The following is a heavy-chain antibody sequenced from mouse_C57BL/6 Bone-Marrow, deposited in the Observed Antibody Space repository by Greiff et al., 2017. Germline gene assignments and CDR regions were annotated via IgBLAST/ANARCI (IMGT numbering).Heavy chain of an antibody. J-gene: IGHJ1*03. CDR2: IDPETGGT. CDR3: TRDERWLLWYFDV. Sequence: QVQLKESGAELVRPGASVTLSCKASGYTFTDYEMHWVKQTPVHGLEWIGAIDPETGGTAYNQKFKGKAILTADKSSSTAYMELRSLTSEDSAVYYCTRDERWLLWYFDVWGTGTTVTVSS. CDR1: GYTFTDYE. V-gene: IGHV1-15*01. D-gene: IGHD2-3*01.